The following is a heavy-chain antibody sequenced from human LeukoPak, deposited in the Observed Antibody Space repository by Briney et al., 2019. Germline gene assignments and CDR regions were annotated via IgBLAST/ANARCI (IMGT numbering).Heavy chain of an antibody. CDR2: ISGSGGST. V-gene: IGHV3-23*01. CDR1: GFTFSSYA. J-gene: IGHJ4*02. D-gene: IGHD6-6*01. Sequence: PGGSLRLSCAASGFTFSSYAMSWVRQAPGKGLEWVSAISGSGGSTYYADSLKGRFTISRDNAENSLYLQMDSLRAEDTAVYYCARGIAAREPFDYWGQGTLVTVSS. CDR3: ARGIAAREPFDY.